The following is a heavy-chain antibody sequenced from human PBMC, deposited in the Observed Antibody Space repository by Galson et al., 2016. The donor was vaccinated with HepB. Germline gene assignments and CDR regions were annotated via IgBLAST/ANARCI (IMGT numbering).Heavy chain of an antibody. Sequence: SLRLSCAASGFTVSSNYMSWVRQAPGKGLEWVSVIYSGGSTYYADSVTGRFTISRDNSKNTLSLQMNGLRAEDTAVYYCARESRMVRGVITYFFDYWGQGTLVTVSS. CDR3: ARESRMVRGVITYFFDY. J-gene: IGHJ4*02. D-gene: IGHD3-10*01. CDR2: IYSGGST. V-gene: IGHV3-53*01. CDR1: GFTVSSNY.